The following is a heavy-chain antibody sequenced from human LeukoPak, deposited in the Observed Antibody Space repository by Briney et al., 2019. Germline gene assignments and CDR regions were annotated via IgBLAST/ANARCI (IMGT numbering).Heavy chain of an antibody. V-gene: IGHV1-18*01. Sequence: ASVKVSCKASGYTFTSYGISWVRQAPGQGLEWMGWISAYNSNTNYAQKLQGRVTMTTDTSTSTAYMELRSLRSDDTAVYYCARGRDSSGWPLGAPDYWGQGTLVTVSS. CDR3: ARGRDSSGWPLGAPDY. J-gene: IGHJ4*02. D-gene: IGHD6-19*01. CDR1: GYTFTSYG. CDR2: ISAYNSNT.